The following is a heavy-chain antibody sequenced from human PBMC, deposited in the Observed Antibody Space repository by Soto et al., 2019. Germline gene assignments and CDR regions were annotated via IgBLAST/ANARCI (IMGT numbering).Heavy chain of an antibody. Sequence: SETLSLTCAVYGGSFSGYYWNWLRQPPGEGLEWIGKIDQSGSTNYNPSPKSRVTMSVDTSRSQFSLRLSSVTAAETAVYYCARHSYYSNPLRFDPWGQGTLVTVSS. CDR1: GGSFSGYY. CDR2: IDQSGST. CDR3: ARHSYYSNPLRFDP. V-gene: IGHV4-34*01. J-gene: IGHJ5*02. D-gene: IGHD4-4*01.